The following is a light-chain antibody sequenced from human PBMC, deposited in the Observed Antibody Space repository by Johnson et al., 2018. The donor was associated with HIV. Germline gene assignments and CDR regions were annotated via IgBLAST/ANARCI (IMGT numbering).Light chain of an antibody. CDR3: GTWDSRRGV. J-gene: IGLJ1*01. V-gene: IGLV1-51*02. Sequence: QSVLTQPPSVSAAPGQKVTISCSGSSSNIGNNYVSWYQQLPGTAPKLLIYENTKRPSGIPDRFSGSKSGTSATLGITGLQTGDEADYYCGTWDSRRGVFGTGTKVTVL. CDR2: ENT. CDR1: SSNIGNNY.